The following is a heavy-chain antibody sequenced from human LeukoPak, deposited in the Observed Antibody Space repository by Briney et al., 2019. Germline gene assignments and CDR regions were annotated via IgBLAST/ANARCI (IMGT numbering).Heavy chain of an antibody. J-gene: IGHJ6*03. D-gene: IGHD3-22*01. CDR2: INPNTGVT. CDR1: GYTFTGYY. Sequence: ASVRVSCKASGYTFTGYYIHWVRQAPGQGLEWVGWINPNTGVTNYAQKFQGRVTMTRDASVSTAYMELSSLNSDDTAVYYCARGIVSYRLDVWGKGTTVTVSS. CDR3: ARGIVSYRLDV. V-gene: IGHV1-2*02.